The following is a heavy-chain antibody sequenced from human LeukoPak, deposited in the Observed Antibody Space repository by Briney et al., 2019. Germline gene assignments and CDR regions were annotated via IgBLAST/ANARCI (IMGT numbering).Heavy chain of an antibody. J-gene: IGHJ4*02. D-gene: IGHD3-3*01. CDR3: ARGRAYVLRFLEWSSRAYFDY. Sequence: PSETLSLTCAVYGGSFSGCYWSWIRQPPGKGLEWIGEINHSGSTNYNPSLKSRVTISVDTSKNQFSLKLSSVTAADTAVYYCARGRAYVLRFLEWSSRAYFDYWGQGTLVTVSS. CDR1: GGSFSGCY. CDR2: INHSGST. V-gene: IGHV4-34*01.